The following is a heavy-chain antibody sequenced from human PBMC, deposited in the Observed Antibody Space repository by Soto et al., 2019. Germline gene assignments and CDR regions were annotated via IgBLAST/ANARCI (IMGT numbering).Heavy chain of an antibody. J-gene: IGHJ5*02. V-gene: IGHV4-59*01. Sequence: SETLSLTCTVSGGSISSYYWSWIRQPPGKGLEWIGYIYYSGSTNYNPSLKSRVTISVDTSKNQFSLKLSSVTAADTAVYYCARYPYSYGNNWFDPWGQGTLVTVSS. CDR3: ARYPYSYGNNWFDP. D-gene: IGHD5-18*01. CDR1: GGSISSYY. CDR2: IYYSGST.